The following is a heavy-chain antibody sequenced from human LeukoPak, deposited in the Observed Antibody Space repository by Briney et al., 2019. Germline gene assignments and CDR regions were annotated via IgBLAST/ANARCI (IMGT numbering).Heavy chain of an antibody. CDR2: IYTSGST. CDR3: ARGKLGRDFDY. D-gene: IGHD7-27*01. J-gene: IGHJ4*02. Sequence: SETLSLTCTVSGGSISSGSYYWSWIRQPAGKGLEWIGRIYTSGSTNYNPSLKSRITISVDTSRNQFSLKLSSVTAADTAVYYCARGKLGRDFDYWGQGTLVTVSS. CDR1: GGSISSGSYY. V-gene: IGHV4-61*02.